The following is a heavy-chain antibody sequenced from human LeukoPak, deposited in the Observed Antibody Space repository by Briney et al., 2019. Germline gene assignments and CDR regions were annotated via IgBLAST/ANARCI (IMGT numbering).Heavy chain of an antibody. Sequence: SETLSLTCAVYGGSFSGYYWSWIRQPPGKGLEWIGEISHSGSTNYNPSLKSRVTISVDTSKNQFSLKLSSVTAADTAVYYCARASGSYYGGYFDYWGQGTLVTVSS. V-gene: IGHV4-34*01. D-gene: IGHD1-26*01. CDR3: ARASGSYYGGYFDY. J-gene: IGHJ4*02. CDR2: ISHSGST. CDR1: GGSFSGYY.